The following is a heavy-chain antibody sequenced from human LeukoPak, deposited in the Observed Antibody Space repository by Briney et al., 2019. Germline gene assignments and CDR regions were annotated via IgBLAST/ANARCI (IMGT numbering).Heavy chain of an antibody. CDR3: AKDLGITGTTAQDY. Sequence: GGSLRLSCAASGFPFSSYGMHWVRQAPGKGLEWVAVISYDGSNRYYADSVKGRFTISRDNSKNTLYLQMNSLRAEDTAVCYCAKDLGITGTTAQDYWGQGTLVTVSS. D-gene: IGHD1-7*01. CDR1: GFPFSSYG. CDR2: ISYDGSNR. J-gene: IGHJ4*02. V-gene: IGHV3-30*18.